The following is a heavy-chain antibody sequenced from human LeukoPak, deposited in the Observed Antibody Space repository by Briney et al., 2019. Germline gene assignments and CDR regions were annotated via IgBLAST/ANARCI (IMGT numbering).Heavy chain of an antibody. J-gene: IGHJ6*03. CDR3: AKDMRERLGYYYMDV. D-gene: IGHD1-26*01. CDR2: ISWNSGSI. CDR1: GFTFDDYA. Sequence: GGSLRLSCAASGFTFDDYAMHWVRQAPGKGLEWVSGISWNSGSIGYADSVKGRFTISRDNAKNSLYLQMNSLRAEDMALYYRAKDMRERLGYYYMDVWGKGTTVTVSS. V-gene: IGHV3-9*03.